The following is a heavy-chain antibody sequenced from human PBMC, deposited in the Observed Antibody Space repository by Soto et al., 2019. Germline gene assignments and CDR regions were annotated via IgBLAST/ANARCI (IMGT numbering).Heavy chain of an antibody. CDR2: IYHSGST. CDR3: ARSHYGDYGYGMDV. Sequence: SETLSLTCAVSGGSISSGGYSWSWIRQPPGKGLEWIGYIYHSGSTYYNPSLKSRVTISVDRSKNQFSLKLSSVTAADTAVYYCARSHYGDYGYGMDVWGQGTTVTVSS. V-gene: IGHV4-30-2*01. J-gene: IGHJ6*02. CDR1: GGSISSGGYS. D-gene: IGHD4-17*01.